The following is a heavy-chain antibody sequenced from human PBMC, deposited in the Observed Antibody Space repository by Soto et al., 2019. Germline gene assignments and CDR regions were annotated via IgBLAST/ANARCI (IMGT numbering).Heavy chain of an antibody. CDR1: GFTFSSYS. J-gene: IGHJ6*02. V-gene: IGHV3-21*01. Sequence: GSLRLSCAASGFTFSSYSMNWVRQAPGKGLEWVSSISSSSSYIYYADSVKGRFTISRDNAKNSLYLQMNSLRAEDTAVYYCARDPTWGTYDFWSGYWGYYYGMDVWGQGTTVTVSS. D-gene: IGHD3-3*01. CDR2: ISSSSSYI. CDR3: ARDPTWGTYDFWSGYWGYYYGMDV.